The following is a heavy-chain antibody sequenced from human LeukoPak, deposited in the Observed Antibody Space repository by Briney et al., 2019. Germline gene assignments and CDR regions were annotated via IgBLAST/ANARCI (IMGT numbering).Heavy chain of an antibody. D-gene: IGHD5-24*01. V-gene: IGHV3-23*01. CDR3: AKGGAATMRDGYNYYYYYMEV. Sequence: GGSLRLSCAASGITFSSHAMSWVREAPGKGLEWVSLISGSGGHTYYGDSVKGRFAISRDNSTNRLYLQMNSLRPEDTAVYYCAKGGAATMRDGYNYYYYYMEVWGRGTTVTVSS. CDR2: ISGSGGHT. CDR1: GITFSSHA. J-gene: IGHJ6*03.